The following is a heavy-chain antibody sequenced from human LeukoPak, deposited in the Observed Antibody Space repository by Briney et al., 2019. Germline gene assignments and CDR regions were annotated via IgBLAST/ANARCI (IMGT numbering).Heavy chain of an antibody. CDR2: INPNDSDS. J-gene: IGHJ4*02. CDR3: ARRFAILTGWVDS. V-gene: IGHV5-51*01. D-gene: IGHD3-9*01. CDR1: GYTFNNYW. Sequence: GESLKISCEASGYTFNNYWIGWVRQMPGKGLEWMGIINPNDSDSRYSPSFQGQVTISVDRSINTAYLQWSSLKASDTAMYYCARRFAILTGWVDSWGQGTLVTVSS.